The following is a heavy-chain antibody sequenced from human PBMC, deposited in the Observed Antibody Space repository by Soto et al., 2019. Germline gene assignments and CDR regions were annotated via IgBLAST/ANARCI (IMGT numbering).Heavy chain of an antibody. CDR2: INHSGST. Sequence: SETLSLTCAVYGGSFSGYYWSWIRQPPGKGLEWIGEINHSGSTNYNPSLKSRVTISVDTSKNQFSLKLSSVTAADTAVYYCASNPPRSRKNRSNYGSGSYYPYWGQGTLVT. J-gene: IGHJ4*02. V-gene: IGHV4-34*01. CDR1: GGSFSGYY. D-gene: IGHD3-10*01. CDR3: ASNPPRSRKNRSNYGSGSYYPY.